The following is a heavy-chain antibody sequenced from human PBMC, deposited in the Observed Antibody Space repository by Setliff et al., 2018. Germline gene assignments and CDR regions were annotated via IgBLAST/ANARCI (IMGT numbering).Heavy chain of an antibody. CDR1: GGSISSGSYY. CDR2: IYTSGST. Sequence: SETLSLTCTVSGGSISSGSYYWSWIRQPAGKGLEWIGRIYTSGSTNYNPSLKSRVTISVDTSKNQFSLKLSSVTVADTAVYYCARGRGYSYGSTFHYYYGMDVWGQGTTVTVSS. V-gene: IGHV4-61*02. D-gene: IGHD5-18*01. CDR3: ARGRGYSYGSTFHYYYGMDV. J-gene: IGHJ6*02.